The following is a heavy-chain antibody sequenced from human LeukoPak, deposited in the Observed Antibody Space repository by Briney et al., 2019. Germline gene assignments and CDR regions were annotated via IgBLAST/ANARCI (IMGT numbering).Heavy chain of an antibody. J-gene: IGHJ3*02. Sequence: SVKVSCKASGGTFSSYAISWVRQAPGQGLEWMGRIIPILGIANYAQKLQGRVTMTTDTSTSTAYMELRSLRSDDTAVYYCARDRIVVAPAAIRPRAFDIWGQGTMVTVSS. D-gene: IGHD2-2*02. V-gene: IGHV1-69*04. CDR1: GGTFSSYA. CDR2: IIPILGIA. CDR3: ARDRIVVAPAAIRPRAFDI.